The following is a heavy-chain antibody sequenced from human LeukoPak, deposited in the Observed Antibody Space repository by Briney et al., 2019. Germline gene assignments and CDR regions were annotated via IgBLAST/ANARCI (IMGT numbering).Heavy chain of an antibody. Sequence: PGGSLRLSCAASGFASGFTFSDYAVSWVRQAPGKGPEWLATIKKDVSEKYYVDSVKGRFTISRDNAENSLALQLNSLRAEDTAVYYCARQQVPNTRDYFDYWGQGTLVTVSS. CDR1: GFTFSDYA. V-gene: IGHV3-7*01. CDR2: IKKDVSEK. J-gene: IGHJ4*02. D-gene: IGHD6-13*01. CDR3: ARQQVPNTRDYFDY.